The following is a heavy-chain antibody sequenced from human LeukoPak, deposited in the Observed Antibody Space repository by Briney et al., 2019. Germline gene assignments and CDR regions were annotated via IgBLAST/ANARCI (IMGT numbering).Heavy chain of an antibody. D-gene: IGHD6-13*01. CDR1: GYTLNTFS. CDR3: ARRGYTDYMDV. Sequence: SVKVSCKASGYTLNTFSISWVRQAPGQGLEWMGGLIPIFDTSNYAQEFQGRVTFTADKFTNTAYMDLTSLTSEDTAVYYCARRGYTDYMDVWGKGTTVTASS. V-gene: IGHV1-69*06. CDR2: LIPIFDTS. J-gene: IGHJ6*03.